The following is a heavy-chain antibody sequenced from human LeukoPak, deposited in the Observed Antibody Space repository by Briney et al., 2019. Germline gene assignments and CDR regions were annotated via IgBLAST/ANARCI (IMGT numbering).Heavy chain of an antibody. J-gene: IGHJ6*02. V-gene: IGHV1-8*01. CDR3: ARPGPYSYGFWYYFHGMDV. Sequence: GASVKVSCKASGYTFTSYDINWVRQATGQGLEWMGWMNPNSGNTGYAQKFQGRVTMTRNTSVSTAYMELSSLRSEDTAVYCCARPGPYSYGFWYYFHGMDVWGQGTTVTVSS. D-gene: IGHD5-18*01. CDR1: GYTFTSYD. CDR2: MNPNSGNT.